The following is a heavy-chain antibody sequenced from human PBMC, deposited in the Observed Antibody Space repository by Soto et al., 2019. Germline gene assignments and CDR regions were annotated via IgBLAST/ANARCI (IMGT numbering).Heavy chain of an antibody. V-gene: IGHV3-23*01. CDR3: AKEFGYSSSSGGVYGMDV. Sequence: PGGSLRLSCAASGFTFSSYAMSWVRQAPGKGLEWVSAISGSGGSTYHADSVKGRFTISRDNSKNTLYLQMNSLRAEDTAVYYCAKEFGYSSSSGGVYGMDVWGQGTTVTVSS. CDR2: ISGSGGST. J-gene: IGHJ6*02. CDR1: GFTFSSYA. D-gene: IGHD6-6*01.